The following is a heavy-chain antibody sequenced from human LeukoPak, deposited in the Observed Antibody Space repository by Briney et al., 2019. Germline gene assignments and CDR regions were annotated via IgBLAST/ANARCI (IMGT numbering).Heavy chain of an antibody. V-gene: IGHV1-18*01. CDR3: ARVLIGSDFDY. D-gene: IGHD3-10*01. CDR1: GGTFSSYA. J-gene: IGHJ4*02. Sequence: ASVKVSCKASGGTFSSYAISWVRQAPGQGLEWMGWISAYNGNTNYAQKLQGRVTMTTDTSTSTAFMELGSLRSHDTAVYYCARVLIGSDFDYWGQGNLVTVSS. CDR2: ISAYNGNT.